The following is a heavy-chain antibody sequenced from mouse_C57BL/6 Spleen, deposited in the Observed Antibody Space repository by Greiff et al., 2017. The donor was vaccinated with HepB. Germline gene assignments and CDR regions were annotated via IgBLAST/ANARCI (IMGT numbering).Heavy chain of an antibody. J-gene: IGHJ3*01. CDR2: INPSSGYT. Sequence: QVQLQQSGAELVKPGASVKLSCKASGYTFTSYWMHWVKQRPGQGLEWIGYINPSSGYTKYNQKFKDKATLTADTSSSTAYMQLSSLTYEDSAVYYCASYGNLAYWGQGTLVTVSA. CDR3: ASYGNLAY. CDR1: GYTFTSYW. V-gene: IGHV1-7*01. D-gene: IGHD2-1*01.